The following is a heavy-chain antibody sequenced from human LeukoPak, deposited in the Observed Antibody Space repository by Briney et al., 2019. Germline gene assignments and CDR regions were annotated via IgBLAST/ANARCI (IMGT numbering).Heavy chain of an antibody. D-gene: IGHD2-2*01. Sequence: ASVTLSFTSSGYTFTNYYMHWVRHAPGQGLGWMGIINPSGSNTSYAQKFQGRVTITRDTSTSTVYMELSNLRSEDTAVYYCARSGSSTSCPRDYWGQGTLVTVAS. CDR3: ARSGSSTSCPRDY. CDR2: INPSGSNT. V-gene: IGHV1-46*01. J-gene: IGHJ4*02. CDR1: GYTFTNYY.